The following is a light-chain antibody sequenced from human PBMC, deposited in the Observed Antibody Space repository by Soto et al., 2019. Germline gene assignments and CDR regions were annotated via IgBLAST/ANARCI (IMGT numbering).Light chain of an antibody. V-gene: IGLV2-23*01. J-gene: IGLJ1*01. CDR3: SSPACTSTDV. Sequence: QSALTQPASVSGSPGQSITISCTRTSSDVGSYDLVSWYQQNPGKAPKLMIYEASERPSGVSYRFSGSKSANTASLTISGLQAEDEADYYCSSPACTSTDVFGTGTKATVL. CDR1: SSDVGSYDL. CDR2: EAS.